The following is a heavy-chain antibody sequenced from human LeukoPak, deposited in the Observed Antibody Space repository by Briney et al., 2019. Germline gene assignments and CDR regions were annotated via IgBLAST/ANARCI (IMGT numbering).Heavy chain of an antibody. D-gene: IGHD6-19*01. CDR3: ARSWLAVAGPEY. Sequence: GGSLRLSCAASGFTLSSNWMHWARQAPGKGLVWVSRINSDGSTTSYADSVKGRFTISRDNAKNSVYLQMNSLRAEDTAVYYCARSWLAVAGPEYWGQGTLVTVSS. CDR1: GFTLSSNW. J-gene: IGHJ4*02. CDR2: INSDGSTT. V-gene: IGHV3-74*01.